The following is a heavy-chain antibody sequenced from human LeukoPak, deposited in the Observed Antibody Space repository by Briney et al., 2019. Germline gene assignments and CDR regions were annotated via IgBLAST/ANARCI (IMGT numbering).Heavy chain of an antibody. CDR2: LKQDGNEK. V-gene: IGHV3-7*01. D-gene: IGHD5-18*01. Sequence: GGSLRLSCVASTFTFNNFWMSWVRQAPGKGLEWVANLKQDGNEKKYVDSVKGRFIISRDNARNSLHLQMNSLRAEDTAVYYCVRGRYSYGKYYFDSWGQGTLVTVSS. CDR1: TFTFNNFW. CDR3: VRGRYSYGKYYFDS. J-gene: IGHJ4*02.